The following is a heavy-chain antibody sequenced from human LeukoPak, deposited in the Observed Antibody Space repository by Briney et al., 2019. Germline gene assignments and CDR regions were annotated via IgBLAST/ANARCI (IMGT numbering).Heavy chain of an antibody. CDR3: ARFYGDDAFDI. J-gene: IGHJ3*02. CDR2: ISTTSTTI. D-gene: IGHD4-17*01. CDR1: GFTFRSYA. V-gene: IGHV3-48*01. Sequence: GGSLRLSCVASGFTFRSYAMNWVRQGLGKGLEWVSYISTTSTTIYYADSVKGRFTVSRDNDKNSLDLQMNSLRAEDTAVYYCARFYGDDAFDIWGQGTMVTVSS.